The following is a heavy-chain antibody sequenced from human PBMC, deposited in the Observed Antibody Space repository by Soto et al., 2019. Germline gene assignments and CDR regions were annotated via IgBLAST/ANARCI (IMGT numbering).Heavy chain of an antibody. CDR2: ISYDGSNK. V-gene: IGHV3-30-3*01. Sequence: QVQLVESGGGVVQPGRSLRLSCAASGFTFSSYAMHWVRQAPGKGLEWVAVISYDGSNKYYADSVKGRFTISRDNSKNTLYLQMNSLRAEVTAVYYCARDTTRLGIDYGDYELSDYWGQGTLVTVSS. J-gene: IGHJ4*02. CDR1: GFTFSSYA. CDR3: ARDTTRLGIDYGDYELSDY. D-gene: IGHD4-17*01.